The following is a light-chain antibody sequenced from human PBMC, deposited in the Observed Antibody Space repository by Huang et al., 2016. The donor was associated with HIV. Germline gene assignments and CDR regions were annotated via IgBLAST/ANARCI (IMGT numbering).Light chain of an antibody. J-gene: IGKJ4*01. CDR2: EAS. CDR1: QSVSSY. Sequence: EIVLTQSPATLSLSPGERATLSCRASQSVSSYLAWYQQKPGQAPRLLIYEASNRVTDIPARFSGSGSGTDFTLTISSLEPEDFAVYYCQQRSNWPLTFGGGTKVEI. V-gene: IGKV3-11*01. CDR3: QQRSNWPLT.